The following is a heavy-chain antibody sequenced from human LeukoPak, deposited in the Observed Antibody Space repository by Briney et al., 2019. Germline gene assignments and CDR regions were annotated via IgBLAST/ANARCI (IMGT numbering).Heavy chain of an antibody. Sequence: GASVRVSSKASGYTFSGYLMQWLRQAPGQGLEWVGWINPKNGVTSYAQKFRGRVTVTRDTSIGTAYMELTRLRSDDTAVYYCAREKSSWETFDMWGQGTMVTVSS. CDR2: INPKNGVT. J-gene: IGHJ3*02. V-gene: IGHV1-2*02. CDR3: AREKSSWETFDM. D-gene: IGHD6-13*01. CDR1: GYTFSGYL.